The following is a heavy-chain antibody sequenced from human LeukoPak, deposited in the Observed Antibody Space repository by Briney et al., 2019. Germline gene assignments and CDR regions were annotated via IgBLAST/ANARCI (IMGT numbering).Heavy chain of an antibody. V-gene: IGHV5-10-1*01. Sequence: GESLKISCKGSGYSFTSYWISWVRQMPGKGLEWMGRIDPSDSYTNYSPSFQGHVTISADKPISTAYLQWSSLKASDTAMYYCARIWFGELYLDYWGQGTLVTVSS. CDR1: GYSFTSYW. J-gene: IGHJ4*02. CDR3: ARIWFGELYLDY. D-gene: IGHD3-10*01. CDR2: IDPSDSYT.